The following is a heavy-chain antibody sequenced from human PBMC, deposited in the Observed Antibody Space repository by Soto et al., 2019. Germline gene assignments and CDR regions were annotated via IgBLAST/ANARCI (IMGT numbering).Heavy chain of an antibody. CDR3: ARAPVVVVAARYGRDV. J-gene: IGHJ6*01. Sequence: QVQLVQSGAEVKKPGSSVKVSCKASGGTFSSYAISWVRQAPGQGLEWMGGIIPIFGTANYAQKLQGRVTITAHEPTSTADMGLRSLRSEDTAAYYCARAPVVVVAARYGRDVWGQGTTVTVSS. CDR1: GGTFSSYA. D-gene: IGHD2-15*01. V-gene: IGHV1-69*12. CDR2: IIPIFGTA.